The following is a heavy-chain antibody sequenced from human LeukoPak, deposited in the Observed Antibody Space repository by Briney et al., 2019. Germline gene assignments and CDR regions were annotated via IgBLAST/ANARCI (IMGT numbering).Heavy chain of an antibody. D-gene: IGHD1-14*01. Sequence: TGGSLRLSCTPSGFTFSDCGMHWVRQAPGRGLEGVAIVGYDGYNKYYADSVRGRFTISRDNSKNKVYVQMNNLRAEDTAVYYCARDRDRAEFYFDYWGQGTLVTVSS. J-gene: IGHJ4*02. V-gene: IGHV3-33*01. CDR3: ARDRDRAEFYFDY. CDR1: GFTFSDCG. CDR2: VGYDGYNK.